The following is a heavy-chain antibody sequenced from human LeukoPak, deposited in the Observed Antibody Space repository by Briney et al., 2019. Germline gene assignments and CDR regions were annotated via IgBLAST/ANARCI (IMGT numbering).Heavy chain of an antibody. D-gene: IGHD2-15*01. CDR3: ARLVGGVTRRWSYYYYYMDV. V-gene: IGHV4-4*09. Sequence: SETLSLTCTVSGGSITSYYWGWIRQPPGKGLEWIGYIYNGGSAKYNPSLRSRVTISIDTSKNQFSLKLSSVTAADTAVYYCARLVGGVTRRWSYYYYYMDVWGKGTTVTVSS. J-gene: IGHJ6*03. CDR2: IYNGGSA. CDR1: GGSITSYY.